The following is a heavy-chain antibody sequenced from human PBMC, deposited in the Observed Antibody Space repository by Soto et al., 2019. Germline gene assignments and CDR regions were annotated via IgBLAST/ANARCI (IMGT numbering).Heavy chain of an antibody. CDR2: IIPILGIA. CDR1: GGTFSSYT. J-gene: IGHJ5*02. D-gene: IGHD3-10*02. V-gene: IGHV1-69*04. CDR3: ARDVCSGTYYNQYNWFDP. Sequence: SVKVSCKASGGTFSSYTISWVRQAPGQGLEWMGRIIPILGIANYAQKFQGRVTITADKSTCTAYMELSSLRSEETAVYYCARDVCSGTYYNQYNWFDPWGQ.